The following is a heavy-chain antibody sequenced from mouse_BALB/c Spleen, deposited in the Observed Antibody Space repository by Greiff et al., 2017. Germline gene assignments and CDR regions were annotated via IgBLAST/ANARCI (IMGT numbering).Heavy chain of an antibody. CDR2: IYPGSGST. Sequence: QVQLQQSGPELVKPGASVKMSCKASGYTFTDYVISWVKQRTGQGLEWIGEIYPGSGSTYYSEKFKGKATLTADKSSNTAYMQLSSLTSEDSAVYFCARSSLRLRWWYFDVWGAGTTVTVSS. CDR3: ARSSLRLRWWYFDV. V-gene: IGHV1-77*01. CDR1: GYTFTDYV. J-gene: IGHJ1*01. D-gene: IGHD1-2*01.